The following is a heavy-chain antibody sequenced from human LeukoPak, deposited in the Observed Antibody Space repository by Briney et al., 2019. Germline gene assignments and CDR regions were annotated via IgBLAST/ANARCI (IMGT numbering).Heavy chain of an antibody. CDR1: GYTFTSYD. Sequence: ASVKVSCKASGYTFTSYDINWVRQATGQGLEWMGWMNPNSGNTGYAQKFQGRVTMTRNTSISTAYMELSSLRSEDTAVYYCGRGGLNSSGWFQYYYYCYGMDVWGQGTTVTVSS. CDR2: MNPNSGNT. J-gene: IGHJ6*02. D-gene: IGHD6-19*01. CDR3: GRGGLNSSGWFQYYYYCYGMDV. V-gene: IGHV1-8*01.